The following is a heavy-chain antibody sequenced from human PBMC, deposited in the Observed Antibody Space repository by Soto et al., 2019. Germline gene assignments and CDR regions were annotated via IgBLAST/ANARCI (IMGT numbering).Heavy chain of an antibody. CDR3: ARGGLPKPYYYYYMDV. CDR2: INSDGSST. D-gene: IGHD4-17*01. CDR1: GFTFSSYW. J-gene: IGHJ6*03. V-gene: IGHV3-74*01. Sequence: PGGSLRLSCAASGFTFSSYWMHWVRQAPGRGLVWVSRINSDGSSTSYADSVKGRFTISRDNAKNTLYLQMNSLRAEDTAVYYCARGGLPKPYYYYYMDVWGKATTVTVSS.